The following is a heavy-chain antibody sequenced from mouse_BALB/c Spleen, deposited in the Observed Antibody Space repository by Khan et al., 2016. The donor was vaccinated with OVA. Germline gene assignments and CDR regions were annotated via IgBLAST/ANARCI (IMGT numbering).Heavy chain of an antibody. V-gene: IGHV2-9*02. CDR3: ARSYDYDVGGFAY. CDR2: IWTGGIT. D-gene: IGHD2-4*01. Sequence: QVQLKESGPGLVAPSQSLSITCTVSGFSLSNYGVHWVRQPPGKGLEWLGVIWTGGITNYNSALMSRLSISKDNSKSQVFLKMNRLQTDGTAIYYCARSYDYDVGGFAYWGQGTLVTVSA. CDR1: GFSLSNYG. J-gene: IGHJ3*01.